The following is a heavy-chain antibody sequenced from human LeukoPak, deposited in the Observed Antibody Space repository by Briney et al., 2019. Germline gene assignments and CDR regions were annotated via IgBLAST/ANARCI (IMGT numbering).Heavy chain of an antibody. Sequence: PSETLSLTCAVSGGSISSGGYSWSWIRQPPGKGLEWIGYIYYSGSTYYNPSLKSRVTISVDTSKNQFSLKLSSVTAADTAVYYCARAPRASFFDYWGQGTLVTVSS. V-gene: IGHV4-30-4*07. CDR1: GGSISSGGYS. CDR2: IYYSGST. J-gene: IGHJ4*02. CDR3: ARAPRASFFDY.